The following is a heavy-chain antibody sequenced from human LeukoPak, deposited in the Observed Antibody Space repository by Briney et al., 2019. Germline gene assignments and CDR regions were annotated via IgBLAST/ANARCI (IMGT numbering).Heavy chain of an antibody. CDR1: GGSISSYY. Sequence: SETLSLTCTVSGGSISSYYWSWIRQPPGKGLEWIGYIYYSGSTNYNPSLKSRVTISVDTSKNQFSLKLSSVTAADTAVYYCAIRLLWFGELVFEYDYWGQGTLVTVSS. CDR2: IYYSGST. J-gene: IGHJ4*02. V-gene: IGHV4-59*01. D-gene: IGHD3-10*01. CDR3: AIRLLWFGELVFEYDY.